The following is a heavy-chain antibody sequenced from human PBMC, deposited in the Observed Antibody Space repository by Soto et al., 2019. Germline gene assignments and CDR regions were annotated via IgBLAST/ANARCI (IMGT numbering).Heavy chain of an antibody. J-gene: IGHJ4*02. CDR1: GFTFSSYG. Sequence: PVGSLRLSCAASGFTFSSYGMHWVRQAPGKGLEWVAVIWYDGSNKYYADSVKGRFTISRDNSKNTLYLQMNSLRAEDTAVYYCARASDIVVVPAAVFDYCGQGTLVTVS. CDR2: IWYDGSNK. D-gene: IGHD2-2*01. V-gene: IGHV3-33*01. CDR3: ARASDIVVVPAAVFDY.